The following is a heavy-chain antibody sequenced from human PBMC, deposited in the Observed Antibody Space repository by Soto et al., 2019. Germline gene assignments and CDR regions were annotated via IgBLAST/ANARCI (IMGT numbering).Heavy chain of an antibody. J-gene: IGHJ3*01. CDR1: GFTFSNYA. CDR2: ISYDGSKK. Sequence: GGSLRLSCAASGFTFSNYAMHWVRQAPGKGLEWVTLISYDGSKKYHADSVKGRFTISRDNSKNTLYLQMNSLRVEDTAMYYCVKGRIVNITTNDAVDFWGQGTTVTVSS. V-gene: IGHV3-30*18. CDR3: VKGRIVNITTNDAVDF. D-gene: IGHD3-22*01.